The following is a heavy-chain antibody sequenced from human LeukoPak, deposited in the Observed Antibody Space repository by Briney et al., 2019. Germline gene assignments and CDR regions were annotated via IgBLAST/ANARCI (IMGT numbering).Heavy chain of an antibody. Sequence: SETLSLTCTVSGGSISSSSYYWSWIRQPPGKGLEWIGEINHSGSTNYNPSLKSRVTISVDTSKNQFSLKLSSVTAADTAVYYCARGRRRYDFWSGLGWFDPWGQGTLVTVSS. CDR1: GGSISSSSYY. V-gene: IGHV4-39*07. J-gene: IGHJ5*02. CDR3: ARGRRRYDFWSGLGWFDP. CDR2: INHSGST. D-gene: IGHD3-3*01.